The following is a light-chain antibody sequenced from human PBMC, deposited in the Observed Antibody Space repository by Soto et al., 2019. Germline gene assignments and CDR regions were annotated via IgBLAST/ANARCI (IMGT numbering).Light chain of an antibody. CDR2: DVS. Sequence: QSALTQPASVSGSLGQSITISCTGTSSDVGTYKYVSWYQQHPGKAPKLMIYDVSNRPSGVSNRFSGSKSGNTASLTISGLQAEDEADYYCSSYRSYNRVVFGTGTKVTV. V-gene: IGLV2-14*01. J-gene: IGLJ1*01. CDR1: SSDVGTYKY. CDR3: SSYRSYNRVV.